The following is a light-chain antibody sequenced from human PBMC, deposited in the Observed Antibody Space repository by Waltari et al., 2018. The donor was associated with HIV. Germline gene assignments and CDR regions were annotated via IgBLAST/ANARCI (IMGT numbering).Light chain of an antibody. V-gene: IGKV3-11*01. CDR2: DAS. Sequence: EIVLKHSPAHLSFSPRERATLSCRASQSVSSYLAWYQQKPGQAPRLLIYDASNRATGIPARFSGSGSGTDFTLTISSLEPEDFAVYYCQQRSNWPPLTFGGGTKVEIK. CDR3: QQRSNWPPLT. CDR1: QSVSSY. J-gene: IGKJ4*01.